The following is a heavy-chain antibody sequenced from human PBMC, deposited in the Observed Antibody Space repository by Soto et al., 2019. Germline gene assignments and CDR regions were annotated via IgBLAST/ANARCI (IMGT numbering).Heavy chain of an antibody. D-gene: IGHD3-3*01. CDR3: ARQYYDFWSGPNNWFDP. CDR1: GGSVSSSSYY. V-gene: IGHV4-39*01. J-gene: IGHJ5*02. CDR2: VYYSGST. Sequence: LSLTCTVSGGSVSSSSYYWGWVRQPPGKGLEWIGSVYYSGSTYYNPSLESRVTISVDTSKNQFSLKLSSVTAADTAVYYCARQYYDFWSGPNNWFDPWGQGTLVTVSS.